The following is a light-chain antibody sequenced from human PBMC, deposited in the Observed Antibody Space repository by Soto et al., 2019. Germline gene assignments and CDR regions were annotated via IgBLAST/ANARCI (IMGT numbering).Light chain of an antibody. CDR3: MQGTRWPWT. CDR2: EVS. V-gene: IGKV2-30*02. Sequence: DVVMTQSPLSLPVTLGQPASISCRSSQSLIHSDGSTYLNWFQQRPGQSPRRLIYEVSDRDSGVPDRFSGRGSGTDFTLKISRVEAEDVGVYYCMQGTRWPWTFGQGTEVEIK. J-gene: IGKJ1*01. CDR1: QSLIHSDGSTY.